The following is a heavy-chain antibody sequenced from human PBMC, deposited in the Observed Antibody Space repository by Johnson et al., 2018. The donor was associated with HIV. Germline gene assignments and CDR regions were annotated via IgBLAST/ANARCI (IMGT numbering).Heavy chain of an antibody. V-gene: IGHV3-11*04. CDR2: ISSSGSTI. D-gene: IGHD3-10*01. CDR3: AREHSEVRYGSNTRGAFDI. Sequence: QVQLVESGGGLVKPGGSLRLSCAASGFTFSDYYMSWIRQAPGKGLEWVSYISSSGSTIDYTDSVKGRFTISRDNAKNSLYLQMNSLRAEDTAVYYCAREHSEVRYGSNTRGAFDIWGQGIMVTVSS. CDR1: GFTFSDYY. J-gene: IGHJ3*02.